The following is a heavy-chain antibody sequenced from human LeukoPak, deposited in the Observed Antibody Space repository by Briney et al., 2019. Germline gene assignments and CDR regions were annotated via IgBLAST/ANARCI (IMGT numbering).Heavy chain of an antibody. CDR3: ASPQLERRHDAFDI. CDR2: IYHSGST. CDR1: GYSISSGYY. Sequence: SETLSLTCTVSGYSISSGYYWGWIRQPPGKGLEWIGSIYHSGSTYYNPSLKSRVTISVDTSKNQFSLKLSSVTASDTAVYYCASPQLERRHDAFDIWGQGTMVTVSS. D-gene: IGHD1-1*01. J-gene: IGHJ3*02. V-gene: IGHV4-38-2*02.